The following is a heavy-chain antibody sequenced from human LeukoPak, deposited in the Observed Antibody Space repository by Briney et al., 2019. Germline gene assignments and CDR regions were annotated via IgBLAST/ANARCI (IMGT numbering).Heavy chain of an antibody. Sequence: PSETLSLTCTVSGYSISSGYYWGWIRQPPGKGLEWIGSIYHSGSTYYNPSLKSRVTISVDTSKNQFSLKLSSVTAADTAVYYCARGEDYSIVFFDYWGQGTLVTVSS. CDR1: GYSISSGYY. CDR3: ARGEDYSIVFFDY. J-gene: IGHJ4*02. D-gene: IGHD6-13*01. V-gene: IGHV4-38-2*02. CDR2: IYHSGST.